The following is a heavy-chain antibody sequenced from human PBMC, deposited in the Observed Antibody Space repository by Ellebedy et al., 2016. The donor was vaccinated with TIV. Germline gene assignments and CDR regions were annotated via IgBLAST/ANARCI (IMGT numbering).Heavy chain of an antibody. Sequence: GESLKISCAASGFTFSTYTMHWVRQAPGKGLEWVAVISYDVSQKYYADSVKGRFTISRDNSKNTLYLQMNSLRTEDTAVYYCTRDMGKCADCSSPSNYWGQGTLVTVSS. CDR3: TRDMGKCADCSSPSNY. J-gene: IGHJ4*02. D-gene: IGHD2-21*02. CDR2: ISYDVSQK. V-gene: IGHV3-30*11. CDR1: GFTFSTYT.